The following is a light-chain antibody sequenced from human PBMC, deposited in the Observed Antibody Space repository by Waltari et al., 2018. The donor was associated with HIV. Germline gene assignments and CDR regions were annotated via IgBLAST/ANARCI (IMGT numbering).Light chain of an antibody. CDR1: SSDVGGYNY. CDR2: DVS. J-gene: IGLJ3*02. CDR3: GSYSGSKNFAV. V-gene: IGLV2-8*01. Sequence: QSALTQPPSASGSPGQSVTISCTGTSSDVGGYNYVSWYQQHPGKAPKLMIFDVSKRPSGVPDRFSGSKSGNTASLTVSGLQAEDEADYYCGSYSGSKNFAVFGGGTKVTVL.